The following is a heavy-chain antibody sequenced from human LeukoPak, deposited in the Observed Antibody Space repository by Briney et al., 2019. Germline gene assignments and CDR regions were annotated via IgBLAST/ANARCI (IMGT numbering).Heavy chain of an antibody. CDR1: EFTFSSYA. V-gene: IGHV3-30*01. CDR3: ARAGWLLLLYPFDV. D-gene: IGHD3-22*01. Sequence: GGSLRLSCAASEFTFSSYAMHWVRQAPGKGLEWVAVISYDGSNKYYSDSVKGRFTISRDNSKNTLYLQMNSLRAEDTAVYYCARAGWLLLLYPFDVWGQGTMVTVSS. J-gene: IGHJ3*01. CDR2: ISYDGSNK.